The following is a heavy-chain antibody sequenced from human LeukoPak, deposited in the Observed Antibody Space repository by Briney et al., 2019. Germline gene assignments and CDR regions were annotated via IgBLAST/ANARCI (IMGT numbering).Heavy chain of an antibody. Sequence: GASVKVSCKASGYTFTGYYMHWVRQAPGQGLGWMGWINPNSGGTNYAQKFQGRVTMTRDTSISTAYMELSRLRSDDTAVYYCARECSGGSCYSRLDFDYWGQGTLVTVSS. CDR1: GYTFTGYY. D-gene: IGHD2-15*01. V-gene: IGHV1-2*02. J-gene: IGHJ4*02. CDR2: INPNSGGT. CDR3: ARECSGGSCYSRLDFDY.